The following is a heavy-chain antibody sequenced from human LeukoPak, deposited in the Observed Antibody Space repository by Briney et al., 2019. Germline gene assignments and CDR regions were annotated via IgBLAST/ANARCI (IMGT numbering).Heavy chain of an antibody. D-gene: IGHD1-20*01. V-gene: IGHV4-31*03. J-gene: IGHJ4*02. CDR2: IYYSGST. CDR3: AGVDRITGTTRNLGFDY. Sequence: PSETLSLTCTVSGGSISSGGYYWSWIRQHPGKGLEWIGYIYYSGSTYYNPSLKSRVTISVDTSKNQFSLKLSSVTAADTAVYYCAGVDRITGTTRNLGFDYWGQGTLVTVSS. CDR1: GGSISSGGYY.